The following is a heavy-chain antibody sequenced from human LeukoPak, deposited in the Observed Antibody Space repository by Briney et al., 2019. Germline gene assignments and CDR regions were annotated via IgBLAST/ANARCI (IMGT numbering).Heavy chain of an antibody. CDR1: AFTFDAYA. D-gene: IGHD6-13*01. V-gene: IGHV3-9*03. J-gene: IGHJ4*02. CDR2: ISWNSGSI. Sequence: GGSLRLSCAASAFTFDAYAMHWVRQAPGKGLEWVSGISWNSGSIAYADSVKGRFTISRDNAKNSLYLQMDSLRVEDMALYYCAKALYSSSWRLSPFDYCGQGTLVTVSS. CDR3: AKALYSSSWRLSPFDY.